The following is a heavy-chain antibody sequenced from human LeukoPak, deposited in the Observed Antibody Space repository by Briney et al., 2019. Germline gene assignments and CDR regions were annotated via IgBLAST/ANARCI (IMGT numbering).Heavy chain of an antibody. D-gene: IGHD4-17*01. CDR3: AKAYGDYPPGTVDY. V-gene: IGHV3-23*01. J-gene: IGHJ4*02. CDR2: ISGSGGST. CDR1: GFTFSSYG. Sequence: PGGTLRLSCGASGFTFSSYGMSWVRQAPGKGLEWVSAISGSGGSTYYADSAKGRFTISRDNSKNTLYLQMNSLRAEDTAVYYCAKAYGDYPPGTVDYWGQGTLVTVSS.